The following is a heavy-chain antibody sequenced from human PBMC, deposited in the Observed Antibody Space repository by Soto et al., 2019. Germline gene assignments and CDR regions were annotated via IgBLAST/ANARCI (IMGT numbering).Heavy chain of an antibody. Sequence: SETLSLTCAVYGGSFSGYYWSWIRQPPGKGLEWIGEINHSGSTNYNPSLKSRVTISVDTSKNQFSLKLRSVTAADAAVYYCARDYWYFDPWGQGTLVTVSS. CDR3: ARDYWYFDP. V-gene: IGHV4-34*01. CDR2: INHSGST. CDR1: GGSFSGYY. D-gene: IGHD2-8*02. J-gene: IGHJ5*02.